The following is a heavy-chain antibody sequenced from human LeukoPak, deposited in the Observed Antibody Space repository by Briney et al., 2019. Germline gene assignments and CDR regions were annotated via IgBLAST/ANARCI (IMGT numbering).Heavy chain of an antibody. V-gene: IGHV3-21*01. J-gene: IGHJ4*02. CDR3: GWVFVSSGFHADHFDY. CDR2: ISSSSSYI. D-gene: IGHD3-22*01. Sequence: PGGSLRLSCAASGFTFSSYSMNWVRQAPGKGLEWVSSISSSSSYIYYADSVKGRFTISRDNAKNSLYLQMNRLRAEDTAVYWCGWVFVSSGFHADHFDYWGQGTLVTVSS. CDR1: GFTFSSYS.